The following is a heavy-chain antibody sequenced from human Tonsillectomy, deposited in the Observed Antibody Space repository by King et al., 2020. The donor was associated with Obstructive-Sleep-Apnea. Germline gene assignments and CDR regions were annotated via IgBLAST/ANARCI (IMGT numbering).Heavy chain of an antibody. CDR1: GGSITSGGYS. D-gene: IGHD4-17*01. Sequence: QLQESGSGLVKPSQTLSLTCAVSGGSITSGGYSWSWIRQPPGKGLEWIGYIYQSGSAYSNPSVKSRITISLDRSKNEFYLNLTSVTAADTAVYYCARTTVTEGVEYWGQGTLVTVSS. V-gene: IGHV4-30-2*01. J-gene: IGHJ4*02. CDR2: IYQSGSA. CDR3: ARTTVTEGVEY.